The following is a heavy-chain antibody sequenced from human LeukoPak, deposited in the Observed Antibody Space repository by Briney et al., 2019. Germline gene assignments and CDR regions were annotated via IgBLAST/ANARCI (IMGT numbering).Heavy chain of an antibody. CDR2: IIPLFGTT. J-gene: IGHJ5*02. CDR1: GGTFSSYA. Sequence: SVKVSCKASGGTFSSYAITWVRQAPGQGLECMGGIIPLFGTTNYAQKFQGRVTITADESTSTAYMELSSLRSEDTAVYYCARDPRGSERNWFDPWGQGTLVTVSS. CDR3: ARDPRGSERNWFDP. D-gene: IGHD3-10*01. V-gene: IGHV1-69*13.